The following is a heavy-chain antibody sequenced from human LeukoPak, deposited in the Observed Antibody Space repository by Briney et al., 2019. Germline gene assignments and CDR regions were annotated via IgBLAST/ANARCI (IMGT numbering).Heavy chain of an antibody. Sequence: SETLSLTCTVSGGSISSSSYYWGWIRQPPGKGLEWIGSIYYSGSTYYNPSLKSRVTISVDTSKNQFSLKLSSVTAADTAAYYCARGPRNWNDGIDAFDIWGQGTMVTVSS. CDR2: IYYSGST. CDR1: GGSISSSSYY. V-gene: IGHV4-39*01. J-gene: IGHJ3*02. D-gene: IGHD1-1*01. CDR3: ARGPRNWNDGIDAFDI.